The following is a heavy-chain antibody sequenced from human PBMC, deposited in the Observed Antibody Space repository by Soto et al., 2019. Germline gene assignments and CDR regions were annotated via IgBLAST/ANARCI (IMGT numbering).Heavy chain of an antibody. V-gene: IGHV4-39*01. CDR1: GGSIRGSSYY. D-gene: IGHD6-6*01. Sequence: SETLSLTCTVSGGSIRGSSYYWGWIRQPPGKGLEWIASIYYTGSTFYNPSLKGRVAISVDTSKNQFSLNLNSVTAADTAIYYCAIHPGSGSSNSWGPGTLVTVSS. CDR3: AIHPGSGSSNS. CDR2: IYYTGST. J-gene: IGHJ4*02.